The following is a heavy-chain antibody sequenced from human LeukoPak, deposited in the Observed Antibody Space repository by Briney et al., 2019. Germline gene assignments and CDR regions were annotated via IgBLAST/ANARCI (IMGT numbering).Heavy chain of an antibody. J-gene: IGHJ4*02. CDR1: GGSISSYY. CDR2: IYYSGNT. V-gene: IGHV4-59*01. CDR3: ARVRYSSGWYPFDY. D-gene: IGHD6-19*01. Sequence: SETLSLTCTVSGGSISSYYWSWIRQPPGKGLEWIGYIYYSGNTNYNPSLKSRATISVDTSKNQFSLKLSSVTAADTAVYYCARVRYSSGWYPFDYWGQGTLVTVSS.